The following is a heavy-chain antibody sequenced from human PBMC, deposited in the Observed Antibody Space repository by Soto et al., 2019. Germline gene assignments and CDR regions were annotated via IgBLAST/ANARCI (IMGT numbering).Heavy chain of an antibody. D-gene: IGHD6-6*01. Sequence: SGPTLVNPTETLTLTCTVSGFSLSNARMGVSWIRQPPGKALEWLAHIFSNDEKSYSTSLKSRLTISKDTSKSQVVLTMTNMDPVDTATYYCARTLIEPSSSAASFDYFPDYWGQGTLVTVSS. CDR1: GFSLSNARMG. CDR2: IFSNDEK. J-gene: IGHJ4*02. V-gene: IGHV2-26*01. CDR3: ARTLIEPSSSAASFDYFPDY.